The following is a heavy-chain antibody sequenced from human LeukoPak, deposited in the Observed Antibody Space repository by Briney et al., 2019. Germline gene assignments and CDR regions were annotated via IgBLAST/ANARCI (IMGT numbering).Heavy chain of an antibody. CDR3: ATVGSSNYYERPYYFDY. CDR1: GYTLTELS. Sequence: ASVKVSCKVSGYTLTELSMHWVRQAPGKGLEWMGGFDPEDGETIYAQKFQGSVTMTEDTSTDTAYMELSSLRSEDTAVYYCATVGSSNYYERPYYFDYWGQGTLVTVSS. V-gene: IGHV1-24*01. CDR2: FDPEDGET. D-gene: IGHD4-11*01. J-gene: IGHJ4*02.